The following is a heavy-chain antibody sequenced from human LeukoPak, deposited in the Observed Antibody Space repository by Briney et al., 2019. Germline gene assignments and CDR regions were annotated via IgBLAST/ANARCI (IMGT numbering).Heavy chain of an antibody. Sequence: PGVSLRLSCAASGFTFSSYEMNWVRQAPGKGLEWVSYISSSCSTIYYADSVMGRYTISRDNAKNSLYLQMNSLRAEDTAVYYCAREGGSLTEGLDYWGQGTLVTVSS. CDR1: GFTFSSYE. CDR2: ISSSCSTI. J-gene: IGHJ4*02. CDR3: AREGGSLTEGLDY. V-gene: IGHV3-48*03. D-gene: IGHD1-26*01.